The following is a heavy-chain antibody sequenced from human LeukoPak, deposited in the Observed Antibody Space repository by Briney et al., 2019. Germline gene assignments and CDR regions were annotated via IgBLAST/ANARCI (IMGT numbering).Heavy chain of an antibody. Sequence: GGSLRLSCAASGSTFSSSGMHWVRQAPGKGLEWVAVTSYDGSDKYYADSVKGRLTISRDNSKNTLYLQMNSLRAEDTAVYYCAKDAVFGGSSSYWYFDLWGRGTLVTVSS. D-gene: IGHD1-26*01. CDR2: TSYDGSDK. CDR3: AKDAVFGGSSSYWYFDL. V-gene: IGHV3-30*18. CDR1: GSTFSSSG. J-gene: IGHJ2*01.